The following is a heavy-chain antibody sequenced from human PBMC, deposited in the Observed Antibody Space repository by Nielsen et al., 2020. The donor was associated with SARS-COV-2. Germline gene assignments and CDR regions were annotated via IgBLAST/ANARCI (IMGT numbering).Heavy chain of an antibody. CDR2: ISYDGSNK. D-gene: IGHD6-13*01. CDR3: ARLESSSWYWSY. Sequence: WIRQPPGKGLEWVAVISYDGSNKYYADSVKGRFTISRDNSKNTLYLQMNSLRAEDTAVYYCARLESSSWYWSYWGQGTLVTVSS. V-gene: IGHV3-33*05. J-gene: IGHJ4*02.